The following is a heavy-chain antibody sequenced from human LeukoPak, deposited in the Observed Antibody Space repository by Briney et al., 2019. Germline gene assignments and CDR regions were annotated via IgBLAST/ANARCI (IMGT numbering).Heavy chain of an antibody. J-gene: IGHJ4*02. D-gene: IGHD3-22*01. CDR3: AREMGGVWYDSSGYYDY. V-gene: IGHV3-7*01. CDR1: GFTFSSYW. Sequence: GGSLRLSCAASGFTFSSYWMSWVRQAPGKGLEWVANIKQDGSEKYYVDSVKGRFTISRDNAKNSLYLQMDSLRAEDTAVYYCAREMGGVWYDSSGYYDYWGQGTLVTVSS. CDR2: IKQDGSEK.